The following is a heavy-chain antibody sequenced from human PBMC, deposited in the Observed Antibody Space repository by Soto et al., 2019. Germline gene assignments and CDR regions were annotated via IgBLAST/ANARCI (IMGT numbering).Heavy chain of an antibody. J-gene: IGHJ4*02. CDR1: VFTFSNHY. Sequence: GGSLRLSCACSVFTFSNHYMDCVRHSPGKWLEWLGRIRNKPAGHTTEHDTSVRGRFTISRDDSKNSVYLQMHSLKTEDSAVYYCSTTVINDPLFKYLGQGTGVTFSS. CDR3: STTVINDPLFKY. CDR2: IRNKPAGHTT. D-gene: IGHD1-1*01. V-gene: IGHV3-72*01.